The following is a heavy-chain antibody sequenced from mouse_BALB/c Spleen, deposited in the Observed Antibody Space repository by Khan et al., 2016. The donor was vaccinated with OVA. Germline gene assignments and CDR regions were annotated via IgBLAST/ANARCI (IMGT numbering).Heavy chain of an antibody. V-gene: IGHV5-12-2*01. J-gene: IGHJ4*01. Sequence: EVELVESVGGLVQPGGSLKLSCAASGFTFSSYTMSWVRQTPDKRLEWVAFISHGGSSAYYPDTVKGRFTSSRDNAKNTLYLQMSSLKSEDTAMYYCVRPSTTEYDYGMDYWGQGTSVTVSS. CDR3: VRPSTTEYDYGMDY. CDR2: ISHGGSSA. D-gene: IGHD1-1*01. CDR1: GFTFSSYT.